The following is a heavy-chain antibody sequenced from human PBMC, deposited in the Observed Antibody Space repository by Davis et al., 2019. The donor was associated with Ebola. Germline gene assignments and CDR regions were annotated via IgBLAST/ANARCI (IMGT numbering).Heavy chain of an antibody. CDR2: IYYSGST. Sequence: SETLSLTCAVYGGSFSGYYWGWIRQPPGKGLEWIGTIYYSGSTYYNPSLKSRVTISVDTSKNQVSLKLSSVTAADTAVYYCARYPGMAVVGTGYYYGMDVWGQGTTVTVSS. J-gene: IGHJ6*02. V-gene: IGHV4-34*01. CDR1: GGSFSGYY. CDR3: ARYPGMAVVGTGYYYGMDV. D-gene: IGHD6-13*01.